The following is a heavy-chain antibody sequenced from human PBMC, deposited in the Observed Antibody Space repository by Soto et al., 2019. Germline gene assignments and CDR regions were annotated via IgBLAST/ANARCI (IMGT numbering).Heavy chain of an antibody. V-gene: IGHV3-23*04. CDR3: AKGIGACSGGSCPDDAFDI. Sequence: EVQLVESGGGLVQPGRSLRLSCAASGFTFNYAMSWVRQAPGKGLEWVSGLSGSGRSTFYADSVKGRFTISRDNSKNTLYLQMNSLRAEDTALYYCAKGIGACSGGSCPDDAFDIWGQGTMVTVSS. CDR1: GFTFNYA. D-gene: IGHD2-15*01. J-gene: IGHJ3*02. CDR2: LSGSGRST.